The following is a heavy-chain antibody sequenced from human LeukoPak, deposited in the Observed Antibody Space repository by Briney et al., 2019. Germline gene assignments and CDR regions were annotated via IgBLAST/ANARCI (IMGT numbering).Heavy chain of an antibody. V-gene: IGHV3-74*01. CDR3: ARGGLPGGFDY. CDR1: GLTVSNSW. Sequence: PGGSLRLSCAASGLTVSNSWMCWVRQAPGKGLMYVSEINNDGNRIRYVDSVKGRFTISRDGAKNTLFLQMNSLRDDDTAMYYCARGGLPGGFDYWGQGILVTVSS. D-gene: IGHD7-27*01. J-gene: IGHJ4*02. CDR2: INNDGNRI.